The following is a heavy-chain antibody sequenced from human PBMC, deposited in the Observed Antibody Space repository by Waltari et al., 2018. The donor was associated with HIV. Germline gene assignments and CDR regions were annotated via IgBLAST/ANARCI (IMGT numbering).Heavy chain of an antibody. Sequence: QVQLVQSGAEVKKPGASVKVSCKASGYTFTSYGISWVRQAPGQGLEWMGWISTYNGNTNYAQKLQGRVSMTTDTTTSTAYMELRSLRSDDTAVYYCARDGVVTQEYYYYGMDVWGQGTTVTVSS. D-gene: IGHD2-21*02. CDR1: GYTFTSYG. CDR2: ISTYNGNT. J-gene: IGHJ6*02. V-gene: IGHV1-18*01. CDR3: ARDGVVTQEYYYYGMDV.